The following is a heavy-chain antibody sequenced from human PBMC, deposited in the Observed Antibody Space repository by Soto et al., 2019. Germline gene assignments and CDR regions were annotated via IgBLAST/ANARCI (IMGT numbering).Heavy chain of an antibody. J-gene: IGHJ4*02. Sequence: VHLEDSGGGLVQPGGSLRLSCAASGFTFSSYSMNWVRQAPGKGLEWVANINQDGNEDNLLDSVKGRFTISRDHARNWLFLQMNSLRVDDTAVYYCARTGDGHPDCLDYWAQGALVSVSS. CDR1: GFTFSSYS. V-gene: IGHV3-7*01. CDR2: INQDGNED. CDR3: ARTGDGHPDCLDY. D-gene: IGHD2-21*02.